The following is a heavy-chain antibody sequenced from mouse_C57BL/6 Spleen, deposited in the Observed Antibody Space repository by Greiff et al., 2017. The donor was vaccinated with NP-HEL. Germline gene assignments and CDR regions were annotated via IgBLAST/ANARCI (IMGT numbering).Heavy chain of an antibody. CDR1: GYTFTSYG. Sequence: QVQLQQSGAELARPGASVKLSCKASGYTFTSYGISWVKQRTGQGLEWIGEIYPRSGNTYYNEKFKGKATLTADKSSSTAYMELRSLTSEDSAVYFCARCPPGYAMDYWGQGTSVTVSS. V-gene: IGHV1-81*01. J-gene: IGHJ4*01. CDR2: IYPRSGNT. CDR3: ARCPPGYAMDY.